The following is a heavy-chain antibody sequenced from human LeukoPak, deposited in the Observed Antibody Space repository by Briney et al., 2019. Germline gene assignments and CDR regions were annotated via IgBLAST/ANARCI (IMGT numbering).Heavy chain of an antibody. CDR3: VKGSSSSRPYYFDF. D-gene: IGHD6-6*01. Sequence: GGSLRLSCAASGFTFSNYAMSWVRQGPGKGLEWVSAITSSGSDTWHADSVKGRFTISRDNSKNTLFLQMNSLRAEDTAVYYCVKGSSSSRPYYFDFWGQGTLVTVSS. CDR2: ITSSGSDT. V-gene: IGHV3-23*01. CDR1: GFTFSNYA. J-gene: IGHJ4*02.